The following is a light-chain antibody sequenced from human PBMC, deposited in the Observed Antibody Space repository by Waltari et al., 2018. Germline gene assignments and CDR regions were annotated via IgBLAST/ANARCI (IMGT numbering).Light chain of an antibody. CDR1: QRVSSN. CDR2: GAS. J-gene: IGKJ1*01. CDR3: QQYNNWPRT. Sequence: EIVMTQSPDTLSVSRGERATLSCRASQRVSSNLAWYQQKPGQAPRLLIYGASTRATGIPARFSGSGSGTEFTLTISSLQSEDFAVYYCQQYNNWPRTFGQGTKVEIK. V-gene: IGKV3-15*01.